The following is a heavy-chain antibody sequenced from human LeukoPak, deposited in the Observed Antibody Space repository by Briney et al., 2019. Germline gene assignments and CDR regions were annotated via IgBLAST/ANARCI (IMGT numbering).Heavy chain of an antibody. CDR1: GFTFDDYG. CDR3: ARDQEFGCDSSGYPDY. J-gene: IGHJ4*02. V-gene: IGHV3-20*04. CDR2: INWNGGST. D-gene: IGHD3-22*01. Sequence: GGSLRLSCAASGFTFDDYGMSWVRQAPGKGLEWVSGINWNGGSTGYADSVKGRFTISRDNAKNSLYLQMNSLRAEDTALYYCARDQEFGCDSSGYPDYWGQGTLVTVSS.